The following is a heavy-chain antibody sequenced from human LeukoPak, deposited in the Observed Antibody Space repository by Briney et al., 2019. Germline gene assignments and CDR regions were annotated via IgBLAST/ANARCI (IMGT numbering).Heavy chain of an antibody. CDR3: AKELSSGWYVYFDY. D-gene: IGHD6-19*01. V-gene: IGHV3-23*01. CDR1: GFTFSSYG. J-gene: IGHJ4*02. CDR2: ISGSGGST. Sequence: GGSLGLSCAASGFTFSSYGMSWVRQAPGKGLEWVSAISGSGGSTYYADSVKGRFTISRDNSKNTLYLQMNSLRAEDTAVYYCAKELSSGWYVYFDYWGQGTLVTVSS.